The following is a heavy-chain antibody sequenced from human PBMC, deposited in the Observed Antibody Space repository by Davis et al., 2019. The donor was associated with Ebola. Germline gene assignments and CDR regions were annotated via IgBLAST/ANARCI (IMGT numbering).Heavy chain of an antibody. J-gene: IGHJ5*02. D-gene: IGHD1-26*01. CDR3: ARGGFAGATPDL. CDR1: GFTFSSYA. V-gene: IGHV3-23*01. Sequence: GESLKISCAASGFTFSSYAMSWVRQAPGKGLEWVSAISGSGGSTYYADSVKGRFTISRDNSKNTLYLQMNSLRAEDTAVYYCARGGFAGATPDLWGQGTLVTVSS. CDR2: ISGSGGST.